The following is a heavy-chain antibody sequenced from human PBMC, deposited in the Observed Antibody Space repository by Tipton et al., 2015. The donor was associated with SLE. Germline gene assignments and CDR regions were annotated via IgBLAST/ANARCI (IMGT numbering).Heavy chain of an antibody. CDR3: ARERGLGYDY. CDR1: GYSISSGYY. Sequence: TLSLTCAVPGYSISSGYYWGWIRQPPGKGLEWIGSIYHSGSTYYNPSLKSRVTMSVDTSKNLFSLKLSSVTAADTAVYYCARERGLGYDYWGQGTLVTVSS. J-gene: IGHJ4*02. V-gene: IGHV4-38-2*02. CDR2: IYHSGST. D-gene: IGHD3-16*01.